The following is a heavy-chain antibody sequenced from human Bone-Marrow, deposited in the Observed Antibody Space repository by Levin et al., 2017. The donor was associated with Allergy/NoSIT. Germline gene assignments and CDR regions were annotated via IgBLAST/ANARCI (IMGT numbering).Heavy chain of an antibody. V-gene: IGHV1-69*13. CDR3: ARDFPYDFWSGYQPLPHYYYMDV. CDR2: IIPIFGTA. D-gene: IGHD3-3*01. J-gene: IGHJ6*03. CDR1: GGTFSSYA. Sequence: SVKVSCKASGGTFSSYAISWVRQAPGQGLEWMGGIIPIFGTANYAQKFQGRVTITADESTSTAYMELSSLRSEDTAVYYCARDFPYDFWSGYQPLPHYYYMDVWGKGTTVTVSS.